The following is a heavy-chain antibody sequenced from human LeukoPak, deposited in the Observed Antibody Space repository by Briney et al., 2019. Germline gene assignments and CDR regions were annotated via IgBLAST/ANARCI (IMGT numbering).Heavy chain of an antibody. CDR1: GFTFSSYG. CDR2: IRYDGSNK. CDR3: AKDGEIEVRGVIDY. V-gene: IGHV3-30*02. D-gene: IGHD3-10*01. Sequence: PGGSLRLSCAASGFTFSSYGMHWVRQAPGKGLEWVAFIRYDGSNKYYADSVKGRFTISRGNSKNTLYLQMNSLRAEDTAVYYCAKDGEIEVRGVIDYWGQGTLVTVSS. J-gene: IGHJ4*02.